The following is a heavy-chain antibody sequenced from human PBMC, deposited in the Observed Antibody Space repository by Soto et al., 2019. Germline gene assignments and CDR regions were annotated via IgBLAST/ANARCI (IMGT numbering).Heavy chain of an antibody. CDR1: GGSISSGGYY. CDR2: IYDSGST. D-gene: IGHD1-1*01. J-gene: IGHJ1*01. Sequence: QVQLQESGPGLVKPSQTLSLTCTVSGGSISSGGYYWSWIRQHPGKGLEWIGSIYDSGSTYYNPSLKSRVTISVDASKNQLSLKLASVTAADTAMYYCARGGTQAYFHHWGQGTLVTVSS. V-gene: IGHV4-31*03. CDR3: ARGGTQAYFHH.